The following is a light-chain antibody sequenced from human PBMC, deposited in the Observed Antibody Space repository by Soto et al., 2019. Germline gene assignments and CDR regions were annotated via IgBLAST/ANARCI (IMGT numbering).Light chain of an antibody. CDR3: CSSAPESTYV. J-gene: IGLJ1*01. V-gene: IGLV2-23*01. Sequence: QSLLAQPASGSVSPGQSVTISCTGTSSDVGAYNSVSWYQQHPDKAPQLMIYKGTQRPSGVSNRFSGSTSGNAASLTISGLQAGDEADYFCCSSAPESTYVFGTGTKVTVL. CDR1: SSDVGAYNS. CDR2: KGT.